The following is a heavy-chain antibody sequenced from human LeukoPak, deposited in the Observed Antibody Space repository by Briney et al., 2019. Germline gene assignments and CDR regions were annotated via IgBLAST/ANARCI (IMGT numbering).Heavy chain of an antibody. D-gene: IGHD3-10*01. V-gene: IGHV4-34*01. CDR1: GGSFSGYY. CDR3: ARENYYGSGSYYPYYYYGMDV. Sequence: SETLSLTCAVYGGSFSGYYWSWIRQPPGKGLEWIGEINHSGSTNYNPSLKSRVTISVDTSKNQFSLKLSSVTAAATAVYYCARENYYGSGSYYPYYYYGMDVWGQGTTVTVSS. J-gene: IGHJ6*02. CDR2: INHSGST.